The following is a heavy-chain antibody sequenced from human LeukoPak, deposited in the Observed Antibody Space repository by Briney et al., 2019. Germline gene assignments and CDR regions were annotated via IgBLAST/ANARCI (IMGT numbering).Heavy chain of an antibody. Sequence: SEPLSLTCVVSGASVSTSHWNWLRQLPGKGLEGIGCFSYTEKTDYNPSLTSRVTISLGTSKNQVSLKLRSVTAADTAVYYCSEGYFEPFAHWGQGTLVTVSS. CDR1: GASVSTSH. J-gene: IGHJ4*02. V-gene: IGHV4-59*02. D-gene: IGHD2/OR15-2a*01. CDR2: FSYTEKT. CDR3: SEGYFEPFAH.